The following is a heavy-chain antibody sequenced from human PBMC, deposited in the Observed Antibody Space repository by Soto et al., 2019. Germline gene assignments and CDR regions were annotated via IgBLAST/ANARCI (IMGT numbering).Heavy chain of an antibody. D-gene: IGHD3-16*01. Sequence: QVQLVQSGAEVKKPGASVKVSCKASGYTFTSYDISWVRQAPGQGLEWMGWISAYNGNTKYAQKLQGRVTMTTDTSARTAYLELRSLRSDDTAVYYCAREGEGDWYFDLWGRGTLVTVSS. CDR2: ISAYNGNT. CDR1: GYTFTSYD. V-gene: IGHV1-18*01. CDR3: AREGEGDWYFDL. J-gene: IGHJ2*01.